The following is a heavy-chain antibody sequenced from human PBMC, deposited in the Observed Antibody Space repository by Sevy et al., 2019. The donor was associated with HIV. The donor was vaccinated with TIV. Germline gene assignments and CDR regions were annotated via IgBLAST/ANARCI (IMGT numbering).Heavy chain of an antibody. D-gene: IGHD3-22*01. Sequence: GGSLRLSCAASGFTFSSYDMHWVRQATGKGLEWVSAIGTAGDPYYPGSVKGRFTISRENAKNSLYLQMNSLRAGDTAVYYCARGIRNYYDSTTPRGFDYWGQRTLVTVSS. CDR2: IGTAGDP. V-gene: IGHV3-13*05. CDR1: GFTFSSYD. J-gene: IGHJ4*02. CDR3: ARGIRNYYDSTTPRGFDY.